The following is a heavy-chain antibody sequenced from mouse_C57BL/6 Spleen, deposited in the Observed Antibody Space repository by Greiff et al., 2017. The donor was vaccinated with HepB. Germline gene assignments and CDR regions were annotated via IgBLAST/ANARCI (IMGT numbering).Heavy chain of an antibody. Sequence: EVQLQESGAELVRPGASVKLSCTASGFNIKDDYMHWVKQRPEQGLEWIGWIDPENGDTEYASKFQGKATITADTSSNTAYLQFSSLTSEDTAVYYCTLYSNWFAYWGQGTLVTVSA. D-gene: IGHD2-5*01. CDR1: GFNIKDDY. V-gene: IGHV14-4*01. CDR3: TLYSNWFAY. J-gene: IGHJ3*01. CDR2: IDPENGDT.